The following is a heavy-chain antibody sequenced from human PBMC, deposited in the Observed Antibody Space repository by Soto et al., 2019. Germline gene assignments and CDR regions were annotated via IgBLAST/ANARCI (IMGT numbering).Heavy chain of an antibody. CDR3: ARWYCTNGVCYKFDY. J-gene: IGHJ4*02. CDR1: GFTFSSYG. V-gene: IGHV3-33*01. D-gene: IGHD2-8*01. CDR2: IWYDGSIK. Sequence: GGSLRLSCAASGFTFSSYGMHWVRQAPGKGLECVAVIWYDGSIKYYADSVKGRFTFSRDNSKNTLYLQMNSLRAEDTSVYYCARWYCTNGVCYKFDYWGQGTLVTVSS.